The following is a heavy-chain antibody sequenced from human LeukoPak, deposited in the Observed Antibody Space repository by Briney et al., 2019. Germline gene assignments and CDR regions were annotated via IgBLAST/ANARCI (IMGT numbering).Heavy chain of an antibody. V-gene: IGHV1-2*02. CDR1: GYTFTGYH. D-gene: IGHD2-2*01. CDR2: MNPNSGGT. Sequence: ASVKVSCKASGYTFTGYHMHWVRQAPGQGLEWMGSMNPNSGGTQYVQKFQGRVTMTRDTSISTAYMELRSLRSDDTAVYYCARDLDIVVALAAPRHYGMDVWGQGTTVTVSS. J-gene: IGHJ6*02. CDR3: ARDLDIVVALAAPRHYGMDV.